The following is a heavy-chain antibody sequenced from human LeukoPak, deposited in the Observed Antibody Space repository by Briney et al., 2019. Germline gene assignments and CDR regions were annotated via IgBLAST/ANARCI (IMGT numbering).Heavy chain of an antibody. D-gene: IGHD2-2*02. J-gene: IGHJ5*02. Sequence: SETLSLTCAVSGYSISSGYYWGWIRQPPGKGLEWIGSIYHSGSTYYNPSLKSRVTISVDTSKNQFSLKLSSVTAADTAVYYCARLPAAIHWFDPWGQGTLVTVSS. CDR3: ARLPAAIHWFDP. V-gene: IGHV4-38-2*01. CDR2: IYHSGST. CDR1: GYSISSGYY.